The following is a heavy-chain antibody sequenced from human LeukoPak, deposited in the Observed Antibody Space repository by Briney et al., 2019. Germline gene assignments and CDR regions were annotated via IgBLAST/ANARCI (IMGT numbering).Heavy chain of an antibody. CDR1: GFTVSSNY. CDR3: ARGTSDSRVTPTRY. V-gene: IGHV3-7*01. D-gene: IGHD3-22*01. CDR2: INQDGREN. J-gene: IGHJ4*02. Sequence: GGSLRLSCAASGFTVSSNYMSWVRQAPGKGLEWVANINQDGRENYYVDSVKGRFTISRDNAKNSLYLQMNSLRAEDTAVYYCARGTSDSRVTPTRYWGQGTLVTVSS.